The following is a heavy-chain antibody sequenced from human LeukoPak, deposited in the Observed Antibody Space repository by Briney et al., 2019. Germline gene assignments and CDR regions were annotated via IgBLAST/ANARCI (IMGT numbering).Heavy chain of an antibody. J-gene: IGHJ4*02. CDR3: ATDQRYAFDY. CDR1: GFSFTDCP. D-gene: IGHD3-9*01. V-gene: IGHV3-48*02. CDR2: IRTTAEGAKYA. Sequence: PGGSLRLSCATSGFSFTDCPMNWVRQAPGKGVEGISNIRTTAEGAKYAYYADSVKGRVTISRDDGKNTLYLHMNSLRDDDTAVYYCATDQRYAFDYWGQGILVTVSS.